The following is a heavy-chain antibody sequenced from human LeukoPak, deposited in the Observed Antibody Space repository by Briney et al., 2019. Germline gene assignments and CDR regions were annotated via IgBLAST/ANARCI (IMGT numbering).Heavy chain of an antibody. CDR1: GFTFSSYG. Sequence: GGFLRLSCAASGFTFSSYGMHWVRQAPGKGLEWVAVIWYDGSNKYYADSVKGRFTISRDNSKNTLYLQMNSLRAEDTAVYYCAKDKDYDSSNWFDPWGQGTLVTVSS. CDR2: IWYDGSNK. D-gene: IGHD3-22*01. V-gene: IGHV3-33*06. CDR3: AKDKDYDSSNWFDP. J-gene: IGHJ5*02.